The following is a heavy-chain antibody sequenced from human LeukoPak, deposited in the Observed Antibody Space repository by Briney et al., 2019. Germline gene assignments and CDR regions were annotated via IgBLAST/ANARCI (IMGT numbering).Heavy chain of an antibody. CDR3: TRGVALSDHGIIDS. Sequence: ASETLSLSCAVSGYSVSSGLFWGWIRQSPGKGLEWIATIYHNGITHYNPSLKSRVTISIDTSKNQVSLKMSSVTAADTAVYYCTRGVALSDHGIIDSWGQGTLATVSS. CDR1: GYSVSSGLF. J-gene: IGHJ4*02. V-gene: IGHV4-38-2*01. D-gene: IGHD1-1*01. CDR2: IYHNGIT.